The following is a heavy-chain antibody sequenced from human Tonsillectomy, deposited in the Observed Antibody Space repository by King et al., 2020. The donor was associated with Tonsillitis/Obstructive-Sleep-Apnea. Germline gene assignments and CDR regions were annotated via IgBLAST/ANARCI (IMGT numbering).Heavy chain of an antibody. V-gene: IGHV5-10-1*01. CDR1: GYSFTSYW. Sequence: VQLVQSGAEVKKPGASLRISCKGSGYSFTSYWIDWVRQMPGKGLEWMGTIDPSDSYTNYSPSFQGHVTISTDKSISTAYLQWSSLKASDTAMYYCARRYFDGHYYYYMDVWGIGTTVTVSS. D-gene: IGHD3-9*01. J-gene: IGHJ6*03. CDR3: ARRYFDGHYYYYMDV. CDR2: IDPSDSYT.